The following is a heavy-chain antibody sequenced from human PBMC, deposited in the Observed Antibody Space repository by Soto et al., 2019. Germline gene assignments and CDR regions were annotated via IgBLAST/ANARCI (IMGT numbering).Heavy chain of an antibody. CDR2: IYYSGST. D-gene: IGHD3-9*01. J-gene: IGHJ5*02. Sequence: SETLSLTCTVSGGSISSYYWNWIRQPPGKGLEWIGYIYYSGSTKYNPSLKSRVTISVDTSKNQFSLKLSSVTAADTAVYYCARDRLANWFDTWGQGTMV. CDR1: GGSISSYY. V-gene: IGHV4-59*01. CDR3: ARDRLANWFDT.